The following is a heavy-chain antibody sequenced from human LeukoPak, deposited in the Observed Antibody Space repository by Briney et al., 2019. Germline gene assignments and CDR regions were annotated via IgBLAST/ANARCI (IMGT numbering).Heavy chain of an antibody. CDR2: IIPILSIA. CDR3: ARLETGFVESGSYYDY. CDR1: GGTFSSYA. J-gene: IGHJ4*02. Sequence: SVKVSCKASGGTFSSYAISWVRQAPGQGLEWMGRIIPILSIANYAQKFQGRVTITADKSTSTAYMELSSLRSEDTAVYYCARLETGFVESGSYYDYWGQGTLVTVSS. D-gene: IGHD1-26*01. V-gene: IGHV1-69*04.